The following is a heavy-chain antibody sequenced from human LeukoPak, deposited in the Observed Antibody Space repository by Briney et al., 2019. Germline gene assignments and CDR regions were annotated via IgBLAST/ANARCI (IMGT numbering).Heavy chain of an antibody. J-gene: IGHJ6*04. D-gene: IGHD3-10*02. CDR3: AELGITMIGGV. V-gene: IGHV3-48*04. CDR1: GFTFSSYS. CDR2: ISSSGSTI. Sequence: GGSLRLSCAASGFTFSSYSMNWVRQAPGKGLEWVSYISSSGSTIYYADSVKGRFTISRDNAKNSLYLQVNSLRAEDTAVYYCAELGITMIGGVWGKGTTVTISS.